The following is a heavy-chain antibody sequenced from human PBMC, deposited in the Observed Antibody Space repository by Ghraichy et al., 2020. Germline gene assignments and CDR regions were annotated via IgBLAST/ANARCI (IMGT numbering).Heavy chain of an antibody. Sequence: SVKVSCKASGGTFSSYAISWVRQAPGQGLEWMGRIIPILGIANYAQKFQGRVTITADKSTSTAYMELSSLRSEDTAVYYCARERDTRAPIDYWGQGTLVTVSS. CDR1: GGTFSSYA. D-gene: IGHD5-24*01. J-gene: IGHJ4*02. CDR3: ARERDTRAPIDY. CDR2: IIPILGIA. V-gene: IGHV1-69*04.